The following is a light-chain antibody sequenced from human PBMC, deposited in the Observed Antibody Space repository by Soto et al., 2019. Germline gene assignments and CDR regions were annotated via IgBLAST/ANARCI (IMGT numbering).Light chain of an antibody. CDR2: WAS. Sequence: DLLLTHSPDSLAVSLGERATINCESSHSVLFTSNNKNYLAWYQQKPGQPPKLLLSWASARESGVPERFSGSGSGTLFTLSISSLQAEDVAVYYCQQYYTLPLTFGGGTKVDIK. V-gene: IGKV4-1*01. J-gene: IGKJ4*01. CDR1: HSVLFTSNNKNY. CDR3: QQYYTLPLT.